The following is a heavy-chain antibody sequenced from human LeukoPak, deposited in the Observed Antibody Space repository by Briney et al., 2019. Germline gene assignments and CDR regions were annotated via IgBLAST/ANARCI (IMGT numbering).Heavy chain of an antibody. D-gene: IGHD2-15*01. V-gene: IGHV3-21*01. CDR2: ISSSSSYI. CDR1: GFTFSSYG. Sequence: PGGSLRLSCAASGFTFSSYGMNWVRQAPGKGLEWVSSISSSSSYIYYADSVKGRFTISRDNAKNSLLLQMNSLRAEDTALYYCARGYSRAAFDIWGQGTMVTVSS. J-gene: IGHJ3*02. CDR3: ARGYSRAAFDI.